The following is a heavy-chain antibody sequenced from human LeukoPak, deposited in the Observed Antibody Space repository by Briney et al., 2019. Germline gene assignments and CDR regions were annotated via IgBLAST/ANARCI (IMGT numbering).Heavy chain of an antibody. CDR2: ISYDGSNK. J-gene: IGHJ1*01. CDR1: GFTFSSYG. D-gene: IGHD6-13*01. Sequence: PGRSLRLSCAASGFTFSSYGMHWVRQAPGKGLEWVAVISYDGSNKYYADSVKGRFTISRDNSKNTLYLQMNSLRAEDTAVYYCATVGSSSSWSNFQHWGQGTLITVSS. V-gene: IGHV3-30*03. CDR3: ATVGSSSSWSNFQH.